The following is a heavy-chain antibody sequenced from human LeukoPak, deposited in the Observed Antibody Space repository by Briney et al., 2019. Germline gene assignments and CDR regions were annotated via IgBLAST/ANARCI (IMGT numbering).Heavy chain of an antibody. CDR1: GGSISSYY. J-gene: IGHJ4*02. D-gene: IGHD7-27*01. CDR3: ARESSWGNFDY. CDR2: IYYSGST. Sequence: PSDTRPLTCTVSGGSISSYYWSWIRPPPGEVLEWIGYIYYSGSTNYNPSLKSRVTISVDTSKNQFSLKLSYVTAADTAVYFCARESSWGNFDYWGQGTLVTVSS. V-gene: IGHV4-59*01.